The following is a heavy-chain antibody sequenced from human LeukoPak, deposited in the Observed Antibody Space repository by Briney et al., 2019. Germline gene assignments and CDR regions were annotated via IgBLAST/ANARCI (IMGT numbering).Heavy chain of an antibody. Sequence: GGSLRLSCAASGFTFSSYSMNWVRQAPGKGLEWVSSISSSSSSYIYYADSVKGRFTISRDNAKNSLYLQMNSLRAEDTAVYYCARNLGGYYYMDVWGKGTTVTVSS. D-gene: IGHD3-10*01. V-gene: IGHV3-21*01. CDR1: GFTFSSYS. CDR2: ISSSSSSYI. J-gene: IGHJ6*03. CDR3: ARNLGGYYYMDV.